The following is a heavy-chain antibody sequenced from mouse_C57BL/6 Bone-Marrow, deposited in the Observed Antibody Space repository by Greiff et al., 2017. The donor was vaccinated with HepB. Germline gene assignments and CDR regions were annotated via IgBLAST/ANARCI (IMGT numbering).Heavy chain of an antibody. J-gene: IGHJ3*01. D-gene: IGHD2-3*01. CDR1: GYTFTDYY. CDR3: ARLTIYDGYYDWFAY. CDR2: INPYNGGT. V-gene: IGHV1-19*01. Sequence: EVQLQQSGPVLVKPGASVKMSCKASGYTFTDYYMNWVKQSHGKSLEWIGVINPYNGGTSYNQKFKGKATLTVDKSSSTAYMELNSLTSEDSAVYYCARLTIYDGYYDWFAYWGQGTLVTVSA.